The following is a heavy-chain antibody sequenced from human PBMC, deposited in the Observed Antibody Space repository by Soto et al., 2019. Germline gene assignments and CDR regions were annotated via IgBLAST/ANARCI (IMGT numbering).Heavy chain of an antibody. D-gene: IGHD3-10*01. V-gene: IGHV1-8*01. CDR1: GYTFTSYE. CDR2: VNPNSGDT. CDR3: ARGELLWFGELLR. Sequence: QVQLVQSGAEVKKPGASVKVSCKASGYTFTSYEINWVRQATGQGLEWMGWVNPNSGDTGYAQKFQGRVTMTRNTSISTAYTELSSLRSEDTAVYYCARGELLWFGELLRWGQGTLVTVSS. J-gene: IGHJ4*02.